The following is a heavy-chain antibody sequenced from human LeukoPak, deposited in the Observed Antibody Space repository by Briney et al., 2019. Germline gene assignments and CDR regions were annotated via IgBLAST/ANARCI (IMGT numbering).Heavy chain of an antibody. CDR3: ARHGNTGPVSGLPLDH. J-gene: IGHJ4*01. V-gene: IGHV4-59*08. Sequence: SETLSLTCTVSSDSISGYFWSWIRQPPGQGLEWVGYIYYRGGTSYNPSLGGRITVSLDTSRNQFFLRLTSVTPADTAMYYCARHGNTGPVSGLPLDHWGHGTLVSVSS. CDR1: SDSISGYF. CDR2: IYYRGGT. D-gene: IGHD6-19*01.